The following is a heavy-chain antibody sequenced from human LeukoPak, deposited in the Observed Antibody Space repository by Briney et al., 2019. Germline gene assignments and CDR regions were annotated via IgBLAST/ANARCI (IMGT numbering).Heavy chain of an antibody. CDR3: VRDQGYCTSASCRGDAFDV. CDR2: IKEDGSEK. V-gene: IGHV3-7*01. Sequence: GGSLRLSCAASGFTFSTHWMSWVRQAPGKGLEGVAKIKEDGSEKYYVDSVKGRFTISRDNAKNSLSLQMHCLRDEDTAVYYCVRDQGYCTSASCRGDAFDVWGQGSMVSVSS. J-gene: IGHJ3*01. D-gene: IGHD2-2*01. CDR1: GFTFSTHW.